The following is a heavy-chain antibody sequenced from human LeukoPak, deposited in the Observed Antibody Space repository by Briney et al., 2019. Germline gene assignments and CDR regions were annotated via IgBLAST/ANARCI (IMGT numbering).Heavy chain of an antibody. Sequence: GGSLRLSCAASGFTFSSYGMHWVRQAPGKGLEWVAVISYDGSNKYYADSVKGRFTISRDNSKNTLYLQMNSLRAEDTAVYYCAREVSWSFDYWGQGTLVTVSS. CDR1: GFTFSSYG. V-gene: IGHV3-30*03. CDR3: AREVSWSFDY. D-gene: IGHD6-13*01. CDR2: ISYDGSNK. J-gene: IGHJ4*02.